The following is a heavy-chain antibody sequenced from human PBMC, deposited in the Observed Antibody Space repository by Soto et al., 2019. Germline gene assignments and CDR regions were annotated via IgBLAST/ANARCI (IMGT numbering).Heavy chain of an antibody. D-gene: IGHD4-4*01. J-gene: IGHJ4*02. CDR3: ARGDYSNFSPNNFDY. V-gene: IGHV3-48*01. Sequence: ESGGGLVQPGGSLRLSCAASGFTFSSYSMNWVRQAPGKGLEWVSYISSSSSTIYYADSVKGRFTISRDNAKNSLYLQMNSLRAEDTAVYYCARGDYSNFSPNNFDYWGQGTLVTVSS. CDR2: ISSSSSTI. CDR1: GFTFSSYS.